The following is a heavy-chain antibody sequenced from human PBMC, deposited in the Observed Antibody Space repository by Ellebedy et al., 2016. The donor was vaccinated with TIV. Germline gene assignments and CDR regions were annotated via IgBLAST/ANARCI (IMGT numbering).Heavy chain of an antibody. CDR1: GYTFTSYD. Sequence: ASSVKVSCKASGYTFTSYDINCVRQATGQGLEWMGWMNPNSGNTVYAQKFQGRVTMTRNTSISTAYMELSSLRSEDTAVYYCARRHYDSSGYYLLGYYYYGMDVWGQGTTVTVSS. CDR3: ARRHYDSSGYYLLGYYYYGMDV. V-gene: IGHV1-8*01. J-gene: IGHJ6*02. D-gene: IGHD3-22*01. CDR2: MNPNSGNT.